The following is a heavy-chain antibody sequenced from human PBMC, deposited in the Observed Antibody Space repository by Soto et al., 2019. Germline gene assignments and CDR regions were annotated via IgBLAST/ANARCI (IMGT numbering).Heavy chain of an antibody. V-gene: IGHV1-69*06. CDR1: GGTFSSYA. CDR2: IIPIFGTA. J-gene: IGHJ4*02. D-gene: IGHD2-2*01. Sequence: QVQLVQSGAEVKKPGSSVKVSCKASGGTFSSYAISWVRQAPGQGLEWMGGIIPIFGTANYAQKFQGRVTITADKSTSTAYMELSSRRSEDTAVYYCAETRRSTSCCTFDYWGQGTLVTVSS. CDR3: AETRRSTSCCTFDY.